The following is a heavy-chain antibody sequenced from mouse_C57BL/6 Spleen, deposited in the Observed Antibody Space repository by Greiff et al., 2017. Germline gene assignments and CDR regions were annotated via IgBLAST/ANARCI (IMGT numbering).Heavy chain of an antibody. J-gene: IGHJ3*01. CDR1: GYTFTSYW. CDR3: ARRDYYGSSSSFWFAD. CDR2: INPSNGGT. D-gene: IGHD1-1*01. Sequence: QVQLQQPGTELVKPGASVKLSCKASGYTFTSYWMHWVKQRPGQGLEWIGNINPSNGGTNYNEKFKSKATLTVDKSSSTAYMQLSSLTSEDSAVYYCARRDYYGSSSSFWFADWGQGALVTVSA. V-gene: IGHV1-53*01.